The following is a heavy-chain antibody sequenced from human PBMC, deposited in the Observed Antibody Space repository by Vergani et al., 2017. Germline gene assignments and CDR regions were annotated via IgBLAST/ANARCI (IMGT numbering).Heavy chain of an antibody. CDR2: IYYSGST. Sequence: QVQLQESGPGLVKPSETLSLTCTGSGGSISSYYWSWIRQPPGKGLEWIGYIYYSGSTNYNPSLKSLVTISVDTSKNQFSLKLSSVTAADTAVYYCARAYGDKRWGLVGWFDPWGQGTLVTVSS. D-gene: IGHD4-17*01. J-gene: IGHJ5*02. CDR1: GGSISSYY. V-gene: IGHV4-59*01. CDR3: ARAYGDKRWGLVGWFDP.